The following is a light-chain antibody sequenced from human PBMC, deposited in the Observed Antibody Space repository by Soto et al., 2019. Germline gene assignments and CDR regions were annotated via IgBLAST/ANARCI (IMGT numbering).Light chain of an antibody. V-gene: IGKV1-9*01. J-gene: IGKJ1*01. CDR1: QGISSY. CDR3: QHYNSYSEA. CDR2: GAS. Sequence: IQLTQSPSSLFASVVDRFTITFRASQGISSYLGWYQQKPGKAPKLLIYGASTLQSGVPSRFSGSGSGTEFTLTISSLQPDDFATYYCQHYNSYSEAFGQGTKVDIK.